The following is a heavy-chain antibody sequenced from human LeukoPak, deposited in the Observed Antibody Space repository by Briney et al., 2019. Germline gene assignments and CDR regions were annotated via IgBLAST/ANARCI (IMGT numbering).Heavy chain of an antibody. J-gene: IGHJ5*02. V-gene: IGHV3-48*03. D-gene: IGHD6-13*01. CDR1: GFTFSSYE. Sequence: GGSLRLFCAASGFTFSSYEMNWVRQAPGKGLEWVSYISSSGSTIYYADSVKGRFTISRDNAKNSLYLQMNSLRAEDTVVYYCARDRSSSWGNWFDPWGQGTLVTVSS. CDR2: ISSSGSTI. CDR3: ARDRSSSWGNWFDP.